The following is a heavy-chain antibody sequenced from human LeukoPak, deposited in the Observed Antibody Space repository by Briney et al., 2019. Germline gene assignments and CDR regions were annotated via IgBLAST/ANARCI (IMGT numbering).Heavy chain of an antibody. V-gene: IGHV4-30-2*01. Sequence: SQTLSLTCAVSGGSISSGGYSWSWIRQPPGKGLEWIGYIYHSGSTHYNPSLKSRVTISVDRSKNQFSLKLSSVTAADTAVYYCARNYGSGSWFDYWGQGTLVTVSS. D-gene: IGHD3-10*01. CDR1: GGSISSGGYS. CDR2: IYHSGST. J-gene: IGHJ4*02. CDR3: ARNYGSGSWFDY.